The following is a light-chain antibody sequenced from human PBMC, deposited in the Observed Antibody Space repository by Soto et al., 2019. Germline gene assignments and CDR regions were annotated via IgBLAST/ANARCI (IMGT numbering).Light chain of an antibody. V-gene: IGKV3-15*01. Sequence: EIVITQSPATLSVSPGERTTLSCRASQSVINLAWYQQKPGQAPRLLIYGASTRATGIPARFSGSGSGTEFTLTISSLQSEDFAVYYCQQYNNWPRTFGQGTKVDIK. J-gene: IGKJ1*01. CDR1: QSVIN. CDR2: GAS. CDR3: QQYNNWPRT.